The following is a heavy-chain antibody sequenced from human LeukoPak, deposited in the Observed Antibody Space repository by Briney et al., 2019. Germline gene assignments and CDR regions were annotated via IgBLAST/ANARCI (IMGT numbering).Heavy chain of an antibody. CDR2: IYYSGST. CDR1: GGSISSSSYY. D-gene: IGHD3-22*01. V-gene: IGHV4-39*07. J-gene: IGHJ3*02. Sequence: PSETLSLTCTVSGGSISSSSYYWGWIRQPPGKGLEWIGSIYYSGSTYYNPSLKSRVTISVDTSKNQFSLKLSSVTAADTAVYYCARTSSPPYYYDSSGYYSAFDIWGQGTMVTVSS. CDR3: ARTSSPPYYYDSSGYYSAFDI.